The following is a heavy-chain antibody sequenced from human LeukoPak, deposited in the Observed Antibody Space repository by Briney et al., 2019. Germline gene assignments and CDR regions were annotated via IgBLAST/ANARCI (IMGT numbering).Heavy chain of an antibody. D-gene: IGHD4-23*01. Sequence: GESLKISFKGSGYRFTSDWIGWVRQMPGKGLEWMGVIYPGDSDTGYSPSFQGQVTISADKSINTAYLQWSSLKASDTAMYYCARQLADSGANPSYFDYWGQGTLVTVSS. J-gene: IGHJ4*02. CDR1: GYRFTSDW. CDR3: ARQLADSGANPSYFDY. V-gene: IGHV5-51*01. CDR2: IYPGDSDT.